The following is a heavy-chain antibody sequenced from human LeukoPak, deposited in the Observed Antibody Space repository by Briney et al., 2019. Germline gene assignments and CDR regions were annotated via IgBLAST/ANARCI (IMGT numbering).Heavy chain of an antibody. V-gene: IGHV3-33*01. J-gene: IGHJ4*02. CDR3: AREMGTRDYYGSGSYYFDY. D-gene: IGHD3-10*01. Sequence: GRSLRLSCAASGFTFSSYGMHWVRQAPGKGLEWVAVIWYDGSNKYYADSVKGRFTISRDNSKNTLYLQMNSLRAEDTAVYYCAREMGTRDYYGSGSYYFDYWGQGTLVTVSS. CDR2: IWYDGSNK. CDR1: GFTFSSYG.